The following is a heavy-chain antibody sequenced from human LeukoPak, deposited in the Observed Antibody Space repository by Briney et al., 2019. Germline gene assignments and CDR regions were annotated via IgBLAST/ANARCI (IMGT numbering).Heavy chain of an antibody. CDR3: ARSQYNWNYLGY. CDR1: GFTFSYHW. D-gene: IGHD1-20*01. J-gene: IGHJ4*02. CDR2: IKNDGTVK. V-gene: IGHV3-7*01. Sequence: PGGSLTLSCAASGFTFSYHWMTWVRQAPGKGLEWVANIKNDGTVKNYVDSVKGRFTISRDNAKNSLYLQMNSLRAEDTAVYYCARSQYNWNYLGYWGQGTLVTVSS.